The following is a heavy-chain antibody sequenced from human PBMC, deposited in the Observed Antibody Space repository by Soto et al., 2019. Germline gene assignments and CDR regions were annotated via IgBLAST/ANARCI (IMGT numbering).Heavy chain of an antibody. CDR1: GYTFSTYG. J-gene: IGHJ4*02. D-gene: IGHD2-15*01. Sequence: QVQMVQSGGEVKKPGASVKVSCKTSGYTFSTYGISWVRQAPGQGLEWMGWINTYNGNTNYAQNFQGRLTMTTDTSTSTAYMELRSLTSDDTAVYYCARDFVAETPFGYWGQGTLVTVSS. CDR3: ARDFVAETPFGY. V-gene: IGHV1-18*01. CDR2: INTYNGNT.